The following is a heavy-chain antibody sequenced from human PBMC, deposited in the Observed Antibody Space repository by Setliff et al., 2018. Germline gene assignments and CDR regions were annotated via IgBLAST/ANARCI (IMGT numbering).Heavy chain of an antibody. CDR1: GFTFSSYA. Sequence: GGSLRLSCAASGFTFSSYAMHWVRQAPGKGLEWVAVISYDGSNKYYADSVKGRFTISRDNSKNTLYLQMNSLRAEDTAVYYCARVGGDWVEYYYYYMDVWGKGTTVTVSS. V-gene: IGHV3-30*01. D-gene: IGHD3-16*01. CDR2: ISYDGSNK. J-gene: IGHJ6*03. CDR3: ARVGGDWVEYYYYYMDV.